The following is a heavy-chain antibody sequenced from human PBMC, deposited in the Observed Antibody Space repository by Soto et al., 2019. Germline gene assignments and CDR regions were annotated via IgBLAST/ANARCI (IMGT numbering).Heavy chain of an antibody. Sequence: GGSLRLSCAASGFTFSSYAMSWVRQAPGKGLEWVSAISGSGGSTYYADSVKGRFTISRDNSKNTLYLKMNNLRAKDTDVYYCAKPPDCTSGVCYYYYYYYMDVWGKGTTVTVSS. D-gene: IGHD2-8*01. V-gene: IGHV3-23*01. CDR3: AKPPDCTSGVCYYYYYYYMDV. CDR2: ISGSGGST. CDR1: GFTFSSYA. J-gene: IGHJ6*03.